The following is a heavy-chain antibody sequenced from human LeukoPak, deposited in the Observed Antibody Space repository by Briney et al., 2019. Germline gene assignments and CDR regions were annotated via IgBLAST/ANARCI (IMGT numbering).Heavy chain of an antibody. CDR2: INQDETEK. CDR3: ARGGYETGWLQCI. J-gene: IGHJ4*02. D-gene: IGHD5-24*01. CDR1: GFSFTTYW. V-gene: IGHV3-7*01. Sequence: GGSLRLSCAASGFSFTTYWMSWVRQAPGKGLEWVANINQDETEKYYVDSVKGRFTISRDNAKNSLYLQMNSLRVEDTAVYYCARGGYETGWLQCIWGQGTLVTVSS.